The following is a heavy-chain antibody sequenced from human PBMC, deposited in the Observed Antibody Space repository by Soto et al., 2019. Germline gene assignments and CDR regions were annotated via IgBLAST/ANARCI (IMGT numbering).Heavy chain of an antibody. J-gene: IGHJ3*02. CDR1: GDSVSSYSPT. CDR2: TCYRSKWFN. CDR3: ARGNGAFDI. Sequence: SQTLSLTCAISGDSVSSYSPTWNWIRQSPSRGLEWLGRTCYRSKWFNDYLVSVKTRLTINPDTSKNQFSLQLNSVTPEDTAVYYCARGNGAFDIWGQGTMVTVSS. V-gene: IGHV6-1*01.